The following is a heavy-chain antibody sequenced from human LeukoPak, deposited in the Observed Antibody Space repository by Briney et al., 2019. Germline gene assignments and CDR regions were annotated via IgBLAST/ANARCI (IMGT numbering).Heavy chain of an antibody. Sequence: SETLSLTCTVSGGSISSYYWSWIRQPPGKGLEWIGYIYYSGSTNYNPSLKRRVTISVDTSKNQFSLKLSSVTAADTAVYYCARVPYYYDSSGYPYYFDYWGQGTLVTVSS. J-gene: IGHJ4*02. D-gene: IGHD3-22*01. CDR3: ARVPYYYDSSGYPYYFDY. CDR1: GGSISSYY. CDR2: IYYSGST. V-gene: IGHV4-59*01.